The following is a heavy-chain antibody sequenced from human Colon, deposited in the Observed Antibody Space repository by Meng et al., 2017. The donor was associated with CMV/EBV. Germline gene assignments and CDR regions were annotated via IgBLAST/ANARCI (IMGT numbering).Heavy chain of an antibody. CDR1: GGSISSSSYY. CDR3: IRETTGSSSSY. V-gene: IGHV4-39*07. CDR2: IFYTGTT. D-gene: IGHD6-6*01. J-gene: IGHJ4*02. Sequence: QLQLQESGPGLVRPSETLSLTCTVPGGSISSSSYYWAWIRQPPGKGLEWIGSIFYTGTTYYKPSLKSRVTISVDTSKNQFSLKLSSVTAADTAVYYCIRETTGSSSSYWGQGTLVTVSS.